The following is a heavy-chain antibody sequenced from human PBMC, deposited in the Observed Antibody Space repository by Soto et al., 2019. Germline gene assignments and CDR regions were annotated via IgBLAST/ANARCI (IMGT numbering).Heavy chain of an antibody. V-gene: IGHV4-59*01. Sequence: SETLSLTCTVSGGSISSYYWSWIRQPPGKGLEWIGYIYYSGSTNYNPSLKSRVTISVDTSKNQFSLKLSSVTAADTAVYYCARSRDILTGYYSVWFDPWGQGTLVTVSS. CDR3: ARSRDILTGYYSVWFDP. CDR1: GGSISSYY. J-gene: IGHJ5*02. D-gene: IGHD3-9*01. CDR2: IYYSGST.